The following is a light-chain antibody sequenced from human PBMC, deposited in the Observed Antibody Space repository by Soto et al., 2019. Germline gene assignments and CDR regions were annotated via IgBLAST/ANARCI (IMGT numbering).Light chain of an antibody. V-gene: IGLV7-46*01. J-gene: IGLJ2*01. CDR2: DTF. Sequence: QAVVTEEPSLTVSPGGTVSLTCGSSTGAVTSGHYPYWFQQKPGQAPRTLIYDTFQTHSWTPARFSGSLLGGKAALTLSGAQPEDEAEYYCLLAYSDDRLIFGGGTKVTVL. CDR1: TGAVTSGHY. CDR3: LLAYSDDRLI.